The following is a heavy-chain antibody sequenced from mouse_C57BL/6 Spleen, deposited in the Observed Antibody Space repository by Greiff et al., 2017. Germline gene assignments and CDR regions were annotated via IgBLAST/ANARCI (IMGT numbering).Heavy chain of an antibody. CDR3: AFITTVVNDFDY. Sequence: EVKLEESGPGLVKPSQSLSLTCSVTGYSITSGYYWNWIRQFPGNKLEWMGYISYDGSYKYNSSLKNRISITRDTSKNQFFLKLNSVTTEDTATYYCAFITTVVNDFDYWGQGTTLTVSS. V-gene: IGHV3-6*01. CDR2: ISYDGSY. CDR1: GYSITSGYY. D-gene: IGHD1-1*01. J-gene: IGHJ2*01.